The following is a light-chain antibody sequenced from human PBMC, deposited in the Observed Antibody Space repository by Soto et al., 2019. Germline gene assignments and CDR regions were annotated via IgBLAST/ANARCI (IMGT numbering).Light chain of an antibody. Sequence: QSALTQPASVSGSPGQSITISCTGTSGDIGTYNLVSWYQQHPGRAPKLIIFEGNKRPSGVSNRFSASKSGNTASLAVSGVQAEDEADYHCCSYAGRSTVICGGGTQLTVL. CDR1: SGDIGTYNL. CDR2: EGN. CDR3: CSYAGRSTVI. J-gene: IGLJ2*01. V-gene: IGLV2-23*01.